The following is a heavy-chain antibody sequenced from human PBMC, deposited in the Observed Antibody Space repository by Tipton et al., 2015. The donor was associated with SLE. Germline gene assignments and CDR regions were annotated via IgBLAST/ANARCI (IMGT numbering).Heavy chain of an antibody. CDR3: ARAQRLVRWLDP. Sequence: TLSLTCTVSGYSISSGYYWGWIRQAPGKGLEWIGEINHSGSPNYNPSLKSRITISVDTSKNQFSLKLSAVTAADTAVYYCARAQRLVRWLDPWGQGTLVTVSS. V-gene: IGHV4-38-2*02. CDR2: INHSGSP. CDR1: GYSISSGYY. J-gene: IGHJ5*02. D-gene: IGHD6-13*01.